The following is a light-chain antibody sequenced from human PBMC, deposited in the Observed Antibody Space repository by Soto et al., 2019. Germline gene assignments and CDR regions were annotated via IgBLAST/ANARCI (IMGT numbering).Light chain of an antibody. CDR3: QQYGSSPLT. Sequence: IGVTQSPGTLSLSTGGRATLSCRASQGVSSSYLAWYQQIPGQSPRLLIYGTSTRATGIPDRFSGSGSGTDFTLTISGLEPEDSAVYYCQQYGSSPLTFGGGTKVDI. CDR1: QGVSSSY. V-gene: IGKV3-20*01. CDR2: GTS. J-gene: IGKJ4*01.